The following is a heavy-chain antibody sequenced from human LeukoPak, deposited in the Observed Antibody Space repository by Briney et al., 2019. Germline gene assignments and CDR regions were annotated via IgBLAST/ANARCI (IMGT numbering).Heavy chain of an antibody. CDR2: MNPNSGNT. CDR3: ARGGPAARPRVWFDP. Sequence: ASVKVSCKASGYTFTSYDINWVRQATGQGLEWMGWMNPNSGNTGYAQKFQGRVTMTRNTSISTAYMELSSLRSEDTAVYYCARGGPAARPRVWFDPWGQGTLVTVSS. V-gene: IGHV1-8*01. D-gene: IGHD6-6*01. CDR1: GYTFTSYD. J-gene: IGHJ5*02.